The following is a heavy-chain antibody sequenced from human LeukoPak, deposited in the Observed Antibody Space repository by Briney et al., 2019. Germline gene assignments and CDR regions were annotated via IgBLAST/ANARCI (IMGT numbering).Heavy chain of an antibody. D-gene: IGHD1-7*01. J-gene: IGHJ4*02. CDR1: GFTFTSYW. CDR2: INQDGSEK. CDR3: ARDAGITGTTDLDY. V-gene: IGHV3-7*01. Sequence: GGSLRLSCAASGFTFTSYWMTWVRQAPGKGLEWMATINQDGSEKYYVDSVKGRFTISRDNAKSSLYLQMNSLRAEDTAVYYCARDAGITGTTDLDYWGQGTLVTVSS.